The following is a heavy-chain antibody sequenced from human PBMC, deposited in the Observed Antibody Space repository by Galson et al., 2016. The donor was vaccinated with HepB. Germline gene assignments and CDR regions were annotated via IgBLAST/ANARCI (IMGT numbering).Heavy chain of an antibody. J-gene: IGHJ4*02. CDR1: GFTFSDYY. Sequence: SLRLSCAASGFTFSDYYMSWVRQAPGKGLEWVSYISTSGRTIYFADSVKGRFTISRDDAKNSLFLQMTSLTAEVTAVYYCAREGDGDYGSTTHFDLWGQGTLVTVSS. D-gene: IGHD3-10*01. CDR2: ISTSGRTI. V-gene: IGHV3-11*01. CDR3: AREGDGDYGSTTHFDL.